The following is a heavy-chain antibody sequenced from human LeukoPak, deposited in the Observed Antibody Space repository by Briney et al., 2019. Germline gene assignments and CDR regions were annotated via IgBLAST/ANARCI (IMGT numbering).Heavy chain of an antibody. J-gene: IGHJ3*02. Sequence: ASVKVSCKASGYTFTSYYMHWVRQAPGQGLEWMGIINPSGGSTSYAQKFQGRVTMTRDTSTSTVYMELSSLRSEDTAVYYCARDLIVVVPAAILDIWGQGTMVTVSS. CDR1: GYTFTSYY. CDR3: ARDLIVVVPAAILDI. V-gene: IGHV1-46*01. CDR2: INPSGGST. D-gene: IGHD2-2*01.